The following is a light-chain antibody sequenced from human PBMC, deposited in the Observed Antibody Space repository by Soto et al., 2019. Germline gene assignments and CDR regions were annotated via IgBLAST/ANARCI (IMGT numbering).Light chain of an antibody. CDR1: NSDVGGYNY. V-gene: IGLV2-8*01. J-gene: IGLJ1*01. Sequence: QSALTQPASVSGSPGQSITISCTGTNSDVGGYNYVSWYQQRPGRAPKLIIYDVNKWPSGVPARFFGSKSGYTASLTVSGLRAEDEADYYCSSYSGSVSFVFGTGTQLTVL. CDR2: DVN. CDR3: SSYSGSVSFV.